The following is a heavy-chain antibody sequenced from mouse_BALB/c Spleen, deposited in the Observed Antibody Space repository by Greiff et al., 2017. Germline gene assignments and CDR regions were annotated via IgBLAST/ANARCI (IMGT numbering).Heavy chain of an antibody. CDR3: ARNSYDYDWFAY. J-gene: IGHJ3*01. V-gene: IGHV2-4-1*01. Sequence: QVQLQQSGPGLVQPSQSLSITCTVSGFSLTSYGVHWVRQSPGKGLEWLGVIWSCGSTDYNAAFISRLSISKDNSKSQVFFKMNSLQADDTAIYYCARNSYDYDWFAYWGQGTLVTVSA. CDR2: IWSCGST. D-gene: IGHD2-4*01. CDR1: GFSLTSYG.